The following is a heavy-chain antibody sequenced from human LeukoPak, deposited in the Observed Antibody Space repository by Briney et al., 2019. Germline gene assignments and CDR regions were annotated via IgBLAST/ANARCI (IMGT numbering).Heavy chain of an antibody. CDR1: GYTFTSYY. CDR3: ARAEPYYDTQGSWFDP. D-gene: IGHD3-22*01. CDR2: INPSGGST. J-gene: IGHJ5*02. V-gene: IGHV1-46*01. Sequence: ASVKVSCKASGYTFTSYYMHWVRQAPGQGLEWMGIINPSGGSTSYAQKFQGRVTMTRDMSTSTVYMELSSLRSEDTAVYYCARAEPYYDTQGSWFDPWGQGTLVTVPS.